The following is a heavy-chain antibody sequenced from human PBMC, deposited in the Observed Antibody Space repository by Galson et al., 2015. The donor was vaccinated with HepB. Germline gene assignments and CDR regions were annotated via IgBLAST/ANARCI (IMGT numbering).Heavy chain of an antibody. CDR1: GYTLTELS. CDR3: ATYPPGGYSSSWFLDY. Sequence: SVKVSCKVSGYTLTELSMHWVRQAPGKGLEWMGGFDPEDGETIYAQKFQGRVTMTEDTSTDTAYMELSSLRSEDTAVYYCATYPPGGYSSSWFLDYWGQGTLVTVSS. CDR2: FDPEDGET. D-gene: IGHD6-13*01. V-gene: IGHV1-24*01. J-gene: IGHJ4*02.